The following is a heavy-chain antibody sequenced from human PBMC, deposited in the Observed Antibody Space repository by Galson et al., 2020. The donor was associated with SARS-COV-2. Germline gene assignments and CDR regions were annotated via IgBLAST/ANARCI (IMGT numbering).Heavy chain of an antibody. J-gene: IGHJ6*02. CDR3: ARNKFYYGMDV. CDR1: GGSFRGYY. V-gene: IGHV4-34*01. Sequence: SETLSLTCAVYGGSFRGYYWSWIRQPPGKGREWIGEIKHSGSTNNNPSPKSRVTMSVDMSKNQFSLKLRSVTAADTAVYYCARNKFYYGMDVWGQGTTVTVSS. CDR2: IKHSGST.